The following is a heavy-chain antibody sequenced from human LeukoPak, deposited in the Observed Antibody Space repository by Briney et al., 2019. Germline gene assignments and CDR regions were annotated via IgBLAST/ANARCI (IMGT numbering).Heavy chain of an antibody. CDR1: GFSFSLYA. D-gene: IGHD3-16*01. CDR3: AKYGGHPLPHYYLDY. V-gene: IGHV3-21*05. Sequence: PGGSLRLSCAASGFSFSLYAMNWVRQAPGKGLEWISYINSGGDDIHYAASVRGRFTISRDDAGNTLFLQLSSLRAEDTAVYYCAKYGGHPLPHYYLDYWGQGTQVTVSS. J-gene: IGHJ4*02. CDR2: INSGGDDI.